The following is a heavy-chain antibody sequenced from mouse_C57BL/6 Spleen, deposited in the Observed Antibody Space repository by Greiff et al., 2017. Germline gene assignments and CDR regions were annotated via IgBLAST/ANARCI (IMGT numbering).Heavy chain of an antibody. CDR3: ASEDFPRYVDV. Sequence: QVQLQQSGPELVKPGASVKISCKASGYAFSSSWMNWVKQRPGKGLEWIGRIYPGVGDTNYNGKFKGKATLTADKSSSTAYMQLSSLTSEDSAVYFCASEDFPRYVDVWGTGTTVTVSS. J-gene: IGHJ1*03. CDR2: IYPGVGDT. V-gene: IGHV1-82*01. CDR1: GYAFSSSW.